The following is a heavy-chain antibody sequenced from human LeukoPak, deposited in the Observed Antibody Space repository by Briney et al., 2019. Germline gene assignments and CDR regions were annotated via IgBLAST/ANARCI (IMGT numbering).Heavy chain of an antibody. CDR1: GDSISGGDYS. Sequence: SETLSLTCAVSGDSISGGDYSWSWIRQPSGKGLEWIGYIFHSGHSYYNPSLKSRVTISVDRSKNQFSLRLTSVTAADTAIYYCARELWFVNAPGSWLDPWGQGTQVTVSS. CDR3: ARELWFVNAPGSWLDP. D-gene: IGHD3-10*01. J-gene: IGHJ5*02. CDR2: IFHSGHS. V-gene: IGHV4-30-2*01.